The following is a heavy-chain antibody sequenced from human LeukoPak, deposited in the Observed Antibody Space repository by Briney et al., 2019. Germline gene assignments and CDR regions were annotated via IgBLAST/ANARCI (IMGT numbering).Heavy chain of an antibody. Sequence: GGSLRLSCAASGFTVSTNYMNWVRQAPGKGLEWVSILYSGSITYYADSVEGRFIVSRDSSKNTLSLQMNDLRAEDTAVYYCARVADHFHWYLDLWGRGTLVTVSS. CDR1: GFTVSTNY. D-gene: IGHD3-3*02. V-gene: IGHV3-53*01. CDR3: ARVADHFHWYLDL. J-gene: IGHJ2*01. CDR2: LYSGSIT.